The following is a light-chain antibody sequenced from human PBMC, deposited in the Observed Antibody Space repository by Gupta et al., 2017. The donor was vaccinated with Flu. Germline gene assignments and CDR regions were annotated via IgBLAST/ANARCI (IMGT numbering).Light chain of an antibody. CDR2: LGT. CDR3: MQALQTKCS. V-gene: IGKV2-28*01. CDR1: QSLLHSIGYNY. J-gene: IGKJ2*04. Sequence: DIVMTQSPLSLPVTPGEPASISCRSSQSLLHSIGYNYVDWYLQTAGQSRQLLIYLGTNRASGVPDWIRGRGSGAVCTLKSSRVEAEDVGVYCGMQALQTKCSFGQGTKLEIK.